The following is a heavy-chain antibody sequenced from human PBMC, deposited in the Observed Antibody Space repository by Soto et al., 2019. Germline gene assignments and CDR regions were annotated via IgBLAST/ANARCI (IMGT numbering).Heavy chain of an antibody. J-gene: IGHJ5*02. CDR3: TRWSFGCSSSWYLNWFGP. Sequence: QVQLVQSGAEVKKPGSSVKVSCKASGGTFSSYAISWVRQAPGQGLEWMGGIIPIFGTANYAQKFQGRVTINAGKSTSTAYMDLSSLRSEETAVYYCTRWSFGCSSSWYLNWFGPWGQGTLLNVSS. CDR2: IIPIFGTA. D-gene: IGHD6-13*01. CDR1: GGTFSSYA. V-gene: IGHV1-69*06.